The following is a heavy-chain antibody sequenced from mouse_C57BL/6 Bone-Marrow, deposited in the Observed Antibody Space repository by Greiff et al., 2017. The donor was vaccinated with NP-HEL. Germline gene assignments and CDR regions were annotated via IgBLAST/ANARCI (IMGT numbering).Heavy chain of an antibody. CDR2: IYPRSGNT. J-gene: IGHJ2*01. Sequence: VQLQQSGAELARPGASVKLSCKASGYTFTSYGISWVKQRTGQGLEWIGEIYPRSGNTYYNEKFKGKATLTADKSSSTAYMELRSLNSEDSAVYFCVQGDYYGSSYENWGQGTTLTVSS. V-gene: IGHV1-81*01. D-gene: IGHD1-1*01. CDR1: GYTFTSYG. CDR3: VQGDYYGSSYEN.